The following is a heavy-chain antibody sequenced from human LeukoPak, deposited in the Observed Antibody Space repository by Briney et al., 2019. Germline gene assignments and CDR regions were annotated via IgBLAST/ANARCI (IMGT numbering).Heavy chain of an antibody. V-gene: IGHV3-30*18. J-gene: IGHJ4*02. CDR3: AKPRYDFWSATGRGPFDY. D-gene: IGHD3-3*01. CDR1: GFTFSSYG. CDR2: ISYDGSNK. Sequence: GGSLRLSCAASGFTFSSYGMHWVRQAPGKGLEWVAVISYDGSNKYYADSVKGRFTISRDNCKNTLYLQMNSLRAEDTAVYYCAKPRYDFWSATGRGPFDYWGQGTLLTVSS.